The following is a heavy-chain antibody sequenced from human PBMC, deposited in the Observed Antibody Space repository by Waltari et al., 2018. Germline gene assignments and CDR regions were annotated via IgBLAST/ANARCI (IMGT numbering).Heavy chain of an antibody. CDR2: MQYRGST. CDR1: GSPITTTYT. CDR3: GRIAFGDDGGYFQY. J-gene: IGHJ1*01. Sequence: QLQLQESGPGLVRPSEPLSLTCPVSGSPITTTYTWAWIRQPPGKGLEWMVNMQYRGSTFYNPSLMSRVTISLDTSKNQFSLTLTSVDAADTAVYFCGRIAFGDDGGYFQYWGQGTLVTVSS. D-gene: IGHD4-17*01. V-gene: IGHV4-39*01.